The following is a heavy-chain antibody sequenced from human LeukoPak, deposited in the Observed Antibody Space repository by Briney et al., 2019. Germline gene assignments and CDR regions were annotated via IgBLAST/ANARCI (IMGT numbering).Heavy chain of an antibody. D-gene: IGHD6-13*01. CDR2: ISSSGSIM. CDR3: AVLIVAVGPFDS. Sequence: GRSLRLSCAASGFIFSTYNMNWVRQAPGKGLEWVSYISSSGSIMYYADSVKGRFTVSRDNAKNSLYLQMNSLRDDDTAVYYCAVLIVAVGPFDSWGQGTLVTVSS. J-gene: IGHJ4*01. CDR1: GFIFSTYN. V-gene: IGHV3-48*02.